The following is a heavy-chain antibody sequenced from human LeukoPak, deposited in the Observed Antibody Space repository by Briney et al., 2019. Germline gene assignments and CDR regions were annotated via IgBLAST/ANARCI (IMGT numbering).Heavy chain of an antibody. D-gene: IGHD3-22*01. V-gene: IGHV3-20*04. CDR1: GFTFSDYY. CDR3: ARVVGYYYDSSGYYGPYYFDY. Sequence: GGSLRLSCAASGFTFSDYYMSWIRQAPGKGLEWVSGINWNGGSTSYADSVKGRFTISRDNAKNSLYLQMNSLRAEDTALYYCARVVGYYYDSSGYYGPYYFDYWGQGTLVTVSS. CDR2: INWNGGST. J-gene: IGHJ4*02.